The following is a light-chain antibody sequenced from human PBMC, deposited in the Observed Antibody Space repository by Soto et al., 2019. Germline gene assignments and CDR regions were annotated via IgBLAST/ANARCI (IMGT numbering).Light chain of an antibody. CDR2: DVS. V-gene: IGLV2-14*03. CDR1: SSDVGAYNY. Sequence: QSALTQPASVSGSPGQSITISCTGTSSDVGAYNYVSWHQHHPGKAPKLLIYDVSSRPSGVSNRFSASKSGNTASLTISGLQADDEADYYCSSYTTSNTHVFGTGTKLTVL. CDR3: SSYTTSNTHV. J-gene: IGLJ1*01.